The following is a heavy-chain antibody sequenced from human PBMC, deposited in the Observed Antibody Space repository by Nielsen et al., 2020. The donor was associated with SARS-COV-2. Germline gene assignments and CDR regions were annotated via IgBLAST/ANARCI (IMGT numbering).Heavy chain of an antibody. CDR1: GDSISSYY. D-gene: IGHD6-13*01. CDR3: ARGGGGAAAGFDY. Sequence: SETLSLTCTVSGDSISSYYWSWIRQSPGKGLEWIGCIHYSGSTKYNPSLKSRVTISVDTSKNQFSLKLSSVTAADTAVYYCARGGGGAAAGFDYWGQGTLVTVSS. V-gene: IGHV4-59*08. J-gene: IGHJ4*02. CDR2: IHYSGST.